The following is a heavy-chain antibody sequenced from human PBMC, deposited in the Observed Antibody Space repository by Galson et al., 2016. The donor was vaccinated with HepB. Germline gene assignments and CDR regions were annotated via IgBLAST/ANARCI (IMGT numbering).Heavy chain of an antibody. CDR1: GGSVTDFPYY. V-gene: IGHV4-61*01. CDR3: AGDGRIRTLTVFDRYFES. CDR2: MSYDGNT. Sequence: LSLTCTVSGGSVTDFPYYWTWMRQPPGGRLEWIGFMSYDGNTKYNPSLTGRASISVDTSHNQFNLKVTSVSAADTAMYFCAGDGRIRTLTVFDRYFESWGQGTLVTVSS. J-gene: IGHJ4*02. D-gene: IGHD3-9*01.